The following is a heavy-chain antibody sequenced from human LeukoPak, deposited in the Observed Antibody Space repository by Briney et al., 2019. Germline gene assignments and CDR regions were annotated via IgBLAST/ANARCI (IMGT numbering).Heavy chain of an antibody. CDR1: GLTFSSYS. CDR2: ISSSSSTI. CDR3: AGGIAAAGYDAFDI. J-gene: IGHJ3*02. V-gene: IGHV3-48*01. Sequence: GGSLRLSCAASGLTFSSYSMNWVRQAPGKGLEWVSYISSSSSTIYYADSVKGRFTISRDNAKNSLYLQMNSLRAEDTAVYYCAGGIAAAGYDAFDIWGQGTMVTVSS. D-gene: IGHD6-13*01.